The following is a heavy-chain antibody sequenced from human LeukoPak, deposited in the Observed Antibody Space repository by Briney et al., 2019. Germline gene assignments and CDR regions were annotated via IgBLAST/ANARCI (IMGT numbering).Heavy chain of an antibody. D-gene: IGHD2-21*02. J-gene: IGHJ4*02. CDR2: IIPIFGTA. Sequence: SVKVSCKASGGTFSSYAISWVRQAPGQGLEWMGGIIPIFGTANYAQKFQGRVTITTDESTSTAYMELSSLRSEDTAVYCCARAYCGGDCYRYRHFDYWGQGTLVTVSS. V-gene: IGHV1-69*05. CDR3: ARAYCGGDCYRYRHFDY. CDR1: GGTFSSYA.